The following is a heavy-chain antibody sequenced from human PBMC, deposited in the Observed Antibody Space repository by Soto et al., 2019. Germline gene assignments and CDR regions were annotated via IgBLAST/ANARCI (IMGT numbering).Heavy chain of an antibody. CDR3: ARDQEVYGDYVTGYYYYGMDV. J-gene: IGHJ6*02. CDR2: ISYDGSNK. Sequence: GGSLRLSCAASGFTFSSYAMHWVRQAPGKGLEWVAVISYDGSNKYYADSVKGRFTISRDNSKNTLYLQMNSLRAEDTAVYYCARDQEVYGDYVTGYYYYGMDVWGQGTTVTVSS. CDR1: GFTFSSYA. D-gene: IGHD4-17*01. V-gene: IGHV3-30-3*01.